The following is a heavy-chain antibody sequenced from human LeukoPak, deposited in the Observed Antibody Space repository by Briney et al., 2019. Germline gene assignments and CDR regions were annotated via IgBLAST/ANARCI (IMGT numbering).Heavy chain of an antibody. CDR1: GDSISSSDYY. V-gene: IGHV4-39*07. CDR3: ARFPGSAEYRHYYYMDV. Sequence: SETLSLTCTVSGDSISSSDYYWGWIRQSPGKGLEWIGSIYYSESTYYNPSLKSRVTMSVYTSKNQFSLKLSSVTAADTAVYYCARFPGSAEYRHYYYMDVWGKGTTVTVSS. CDR2: IYYSEST. D-gene: IGHD2-15*01. J-gene: IGHJ6*03.